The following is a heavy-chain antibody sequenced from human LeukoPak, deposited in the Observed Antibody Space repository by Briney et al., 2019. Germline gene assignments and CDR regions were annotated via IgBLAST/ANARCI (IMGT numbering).Heavy chain of an antibody. Sequence: SETLSLTCTVSLDSISSSGNVWVWVRHPPGRGLEWMASTYYSRNTYYNASLKSRVTISVDTSKNQFSLKLSSVTAADPAVYYCARHEEEDGYNAKTFDYWGQGTPVTVSS. CDR2: TYYSRNT. CDR3: ARHEEEDGYNAKTFDY. D-gene: IGHD5-24*01. J-gene: IGHJ4*02. V-gene: IGHV4-39*01. CDR1: LDSISSSGNV.